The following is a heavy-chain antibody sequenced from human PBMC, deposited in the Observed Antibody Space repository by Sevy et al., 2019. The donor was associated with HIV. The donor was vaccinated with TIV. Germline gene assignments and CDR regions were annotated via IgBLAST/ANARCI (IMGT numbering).Heavy chain of an antibody. D-gene: IGHD3-10*01. CDR1: GYTLREFP. CDR3: ATDIIVGRAY. Sequence: ASVKVSCKISGYTLREFPIHWARQAPEKGLEWMGGFDENGEALYAQKFQGRVTLTEDTSIDTAYMELSSLRSEDSAMYYCATDIIVGRAYWGQGTRVTVSS. J-gene: IGHJ4*02. V-gene: IGHV1-24*01. CDR2: FDENGEA.